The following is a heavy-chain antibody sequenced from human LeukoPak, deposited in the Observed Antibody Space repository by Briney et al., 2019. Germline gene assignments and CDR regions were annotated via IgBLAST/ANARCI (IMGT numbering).Heavy chain of an antibody. Sequence: PGRSLRLSCAASGFTFSSYAMHWVRQAPGKGPEWLVVISYDGSNKYYADSVKGRFTISRNNSKNTLYLQMNSLRAEDTAVYYCARAGDAFDIWGQGTMVTVSS. V-gene: IGHV3-30-3*01. CDR1: GFTFSSYA. CDR2: ISYDGSNK. D-gene: IGHD3-10*01. CDR3: ARAGDAFDI. J-gene: IGHJ3*02.